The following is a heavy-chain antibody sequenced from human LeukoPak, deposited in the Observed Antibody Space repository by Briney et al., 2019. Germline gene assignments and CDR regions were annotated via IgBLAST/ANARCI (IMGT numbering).Heavy chain of an antibody. D-gene: IGHD3-10*01. CDR1: GYTFTSYG. Sequence: ASVKVSYKASGYTFTSYGISWVRQAPGQGLEWMGWISAYNGNTNYAQKLQGRVTMTTDTSTSTAYMELRSLRSDDTAVYYCARDSVLLWFGDDAFDIWGQGTMVTVSS. V-gene: IGHV1-18*01. CDR2: ISAYNGNT. J-gene: IGHJ3*02. CDR3: ARDSVLLWFGDDAFDI.